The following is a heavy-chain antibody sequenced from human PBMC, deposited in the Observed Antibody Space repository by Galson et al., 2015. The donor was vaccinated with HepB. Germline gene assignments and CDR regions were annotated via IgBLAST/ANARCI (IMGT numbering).Heavy chain of an antibody. CDR3: ARDSRIIAAAGHLSGMDV. CDR2: INPSGGST. V-gene: IGHV1-46*01. Sequence: SVKVSCKASGYTFTSYYMHWVRQAPGQGLEWMGIINPSGGSTSYAQKFQGRVTMTRDTSTSTVYMELSSLRSEDTAAYYCARDSRIIAAAGHLSGMDVWGQGTTVTVSS. D-gene: IGHD6-13*01. J-gene: IGHJ6*02. CDR1: GYTFTSYY.